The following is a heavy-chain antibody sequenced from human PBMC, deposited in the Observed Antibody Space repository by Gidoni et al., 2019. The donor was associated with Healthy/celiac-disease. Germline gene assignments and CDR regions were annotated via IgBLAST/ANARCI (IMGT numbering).Heavy chain of an antibody. CDR1: GGTFSSYA. J-gene: IGHJ6*02. Sequence: QVQLVQSGAEVKKPGSSVKVSCKASGGTFSSYAISWVRQAPGQGLEWMGGIIPIFGTANSAQKFQCRVTITADESTSTAYMELSSLRSEDTAVYYCARARYCSSTSCYEVVHYYGMDVWGQGTTVTVSS. CDR2: IIPIFGTA. V-gene: IGHV1-69*01. D-gene: IGHD2-2*01. CDR3: ARARYCSSTSCYEVVHYYGMDV.